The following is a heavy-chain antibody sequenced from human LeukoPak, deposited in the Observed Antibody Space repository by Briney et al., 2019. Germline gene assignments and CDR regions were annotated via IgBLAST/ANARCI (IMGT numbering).Heavy chain of an antibody. CDR1: GVSISSGGYY. Sequence: PSETLSLTCTVSGVSISSGGYYWSWIRQHPGKGLEWIGYIYYSGSTYYNPSLKSRVTISVDTSKNQFSLKLSSVTAADTAVYYCARDSRVATIQASTGSYGMNVWGKGTTVTVSS. D-gene: IGHD5-12*01. V-gene: IGHV4-31*03. J-gene: IGHJ6*04. CDR3: ARDSRVATIQASTGSYGMNV. CDR2: IYYSGST.